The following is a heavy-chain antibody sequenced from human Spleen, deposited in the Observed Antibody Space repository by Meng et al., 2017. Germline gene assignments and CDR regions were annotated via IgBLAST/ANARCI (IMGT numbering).Heavy chain of an antibody. CDR2: IYHSGGT. CDR1: GASIRSDGYY. J-gene: IGHJ4*02. CDR3: ARDRGGYATFDN. Sequence: QVQRQESGPGLVEPSQTLSLTCTVSGASIRSDGYYWHWIRQHPGKGLEWIAYIYHSGGTYSNPSLRSRTTLSVDTSNNQFSLKLSSVTAADTAVYYCARDRGGYATFDNWGQGTLVTVSS. V-gene: IGHV4-31*03. D-gene: IGHD5-12*01.